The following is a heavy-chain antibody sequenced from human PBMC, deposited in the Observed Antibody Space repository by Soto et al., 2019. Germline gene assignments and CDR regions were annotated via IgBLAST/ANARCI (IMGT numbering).Heavy chain of an antibody. Sequence: GSVKGSFKASGYPFTSYDINLVRQAAGQGLEWMGWMNPDSGSTGYVQKFQGRVTMTRDTSMSTAYLELSSLTSEDTAVYYCTRSRGATGVDFDYWGQGTPVTVSS. D-gene: IGHD7-27*01. CDR2: MNPDSGST. J-gene: IGHJ4*02. CDR1: GYPFTSYD. V-gene: IGHV1-8*01. CDR3: TRSRGATGVDFDY.